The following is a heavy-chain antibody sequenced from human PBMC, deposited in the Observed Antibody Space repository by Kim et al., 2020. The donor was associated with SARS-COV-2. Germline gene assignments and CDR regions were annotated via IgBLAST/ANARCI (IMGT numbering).Heavy chain of an antibody. CDR1: GFTFSSYA. D-gene: IGHD6-13*01. J-gene: IGHJ6*02. CDR2: ISYDGSNK. V-gene: IGHV3-30*04. CDR3: ARVGYSSSWYSVEYYYYYYGMDL. Sequence: GGSLRLSCAASGFTFSSYAMHWVRQAPGKGLEWVAVISYDGSNKYYADSVKGRFTISRDNSKNTLYLQMNSLRAEDTAVYYCARVGYSSSWYSVEYYYYYYGMDLWGQGTRVTVS.